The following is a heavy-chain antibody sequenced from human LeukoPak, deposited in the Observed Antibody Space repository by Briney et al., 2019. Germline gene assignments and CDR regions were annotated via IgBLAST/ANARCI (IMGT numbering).Heavy chain of an antibody. CDR1: GGSFSGYY. D-gene: IGHD3-16*01. V-gene: IGHV4-34*01. CDR2: INHSGST. CDR3: ARGLRLWGSYLSY. Sequence: SETLSLTCAVYGGSFSGYYWSWIRQPPGKGLEWIGEINHSGSTNYNPSLKSRVTISVDTSKNQFSLKLSSVTAADTAVYYCARGLRLWGSYLSYWGQGTLVTVSS. J-gene: IGHJ4*02.